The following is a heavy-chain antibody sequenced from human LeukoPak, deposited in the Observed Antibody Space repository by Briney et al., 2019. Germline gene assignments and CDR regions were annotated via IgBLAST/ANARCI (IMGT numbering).Heavy chain of an antibody. J-gene: IGHJ3*02. CDR2: IYYSGST. CDR3: ASYMITFGGVIADACDI. V-gene: IGHV4-30-4*08. CDR1: GGSISSGDYY. Sequence: SQTLSLTCTVSGGSISSGDYYWSWIRQPPGKGLEWIGYIYYSGSTYYNPSLKSRVTISVDTSKNQFSLKLSSVTAADTAVYYCASYMITFGGVIADACDIWGQGTMVTVSS. D-gene: IGHD3-16*02.